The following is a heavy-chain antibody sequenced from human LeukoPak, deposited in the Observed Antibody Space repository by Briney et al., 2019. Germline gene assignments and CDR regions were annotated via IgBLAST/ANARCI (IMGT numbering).Heavy chain of an antibody. CDR3: ARNNYYDSSGSYAFDI. Sequence: SETLSLTCTVSGGSISSYYWSRIRQPAGKGLEWIGRIYTSGSTNYNPSLKSRVTISVDTSKNQFSLKLSSVTAADTAVYYCARNNYYDSSGSYAFDIWGQGTMVTVSS. CDR1: GGSISSYY. V-gene: IGHV4-4*07. J-gene: IGHJ3*02. D-gene: IGHD3-22*01. CDR2: IYTSGST.